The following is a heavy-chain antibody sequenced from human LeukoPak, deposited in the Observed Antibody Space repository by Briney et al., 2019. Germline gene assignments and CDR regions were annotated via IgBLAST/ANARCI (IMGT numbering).Heavy chain of an antibody. CDR3: AKGNLAGAIDYYYGMDV. Sequence: GGSLRLSCAASGFTFRSYAMSWVRQAPGKGLEWVSAISGGGDNKYYVDSVKGRFTISRDNSKNTLYLQMNSLRAEDTAVYYCAKGNLAGAIDYYYGMDVWGQGTTVTVSS. V-gene: IGHV3-23*01. CDR1: GFTFRSYA. D-gene: IGHD3-16*02. CDR2: ISGGGDNK. J-gene: IGHJ6*02.